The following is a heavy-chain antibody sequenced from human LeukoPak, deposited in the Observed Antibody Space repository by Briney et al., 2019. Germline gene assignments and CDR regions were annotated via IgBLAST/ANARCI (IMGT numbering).Heavy chain of an antibody. CDR2: MCGSAGCT. CDR3: AREDGEAYFDY. Sequence: GGSLRLSCAASGFTFNIYAMSWVRLAPGKGLQWVASMCGSAGCTFYADSVEGRFTVSRDNAKNSLYLQMNSLRAEDTAVYYCAREDGEAYFDYWGQGTLVTVSS. J-gene: IGHJ4*02. CDR1: GFTFNIYA. V-gene: IGHV3-21*01.